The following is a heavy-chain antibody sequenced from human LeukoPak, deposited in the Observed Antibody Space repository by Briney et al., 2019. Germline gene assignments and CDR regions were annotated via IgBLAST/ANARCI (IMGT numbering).Heavy chain of an antibody. CDR2: IYHSGST. CDR1: GGSISSSNW. D-gene: IGHD3-3*01. J-gene: IGHJ5*02. V-gene: IGHV4-4*02. CDR3: ARSLRINWFDP. Sequence: SGTLSLTCAVSGGSISSSNWWSWVRPPPGKGLEWIGEIYHSGSTNYNPSLKSRVTISVDTSKNQFSLKLSSVTAADTAVYYCARSLRINWFDPWGQGTLVTVSS.